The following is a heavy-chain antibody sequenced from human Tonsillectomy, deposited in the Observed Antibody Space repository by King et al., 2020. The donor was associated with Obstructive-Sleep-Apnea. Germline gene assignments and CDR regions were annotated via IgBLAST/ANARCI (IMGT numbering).Heavy chain of an antibody. CDR1: GGSISSGGYS. J-gene: IGHJ5*02. CDR3: ARGSYYDILTGYYRYRWFDP. D-gene: IGHD3-9*01. CDR2: IFHSGST. Sequence: QLQESGSGLVKPSQTLSLTCAVSGGSISSGGYSWSWIRQPPGKGLEWIGYIFHSGSTYYNPSLKGRVTISVERSKNQFPLKLSSVSAADTAVYYCARGSYYDILTGYYRYRWFDPWGQGTLVTVSS. V-gene: IGHV4-30-2*01.